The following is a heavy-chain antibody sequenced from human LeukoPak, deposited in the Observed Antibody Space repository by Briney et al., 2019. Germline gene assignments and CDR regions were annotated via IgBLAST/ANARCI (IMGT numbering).Heavy chain of an antibody. V-gene: IGHV3-73*01. Sequence: GGSLRLSCAASGITFSGSALHWVRQASGKGLEWVGRIRSTANGYATAYAASVKGRFTISRDDSKNTAYLQMDSLKTEDTAVYYCTSSPGRDGYNLYNWFDPWGQGTLVTVSS. J-gene: IGHJ5*02. CDR1: GITFSGSA. D-gene: IGHD5-24*01. CDR3: TSSPGRDGYNLYNWFDP. CDR2: IRSTANGYAT.